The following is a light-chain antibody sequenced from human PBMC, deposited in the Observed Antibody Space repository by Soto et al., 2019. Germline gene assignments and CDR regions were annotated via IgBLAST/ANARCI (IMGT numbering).Light chain of an antibody. CDR1: QASNND. J-gene: IGKJ2*01. CDR3: QQYDNVPT. V-gene: IGKV1-33*01. CDR2: GAS. Sequence: DIQMTQSPSSLSASVGDRVTITCQASQASNNDLTWYQQKPGQPPKLLIYGASILETGVPSRFSGSGSGKHFTFTISSLQPEDIATYYCQQYDNVPTFGQRTKLEMK.